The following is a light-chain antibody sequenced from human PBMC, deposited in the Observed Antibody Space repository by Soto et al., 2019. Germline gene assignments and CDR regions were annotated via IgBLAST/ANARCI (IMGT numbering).Light chain of an antibody. V-gene: IGLV1-51*02. CDR3: GTWDISLSGGV. CDR2: EDN. CDR1: DSTLGNNH. J-gene: IGLJ3*02. Sequence: QSVLTQPPSVSAAPGQKVTISCSGGDSTLGNNHASWYQHLPGTTPKLIIYEDNKRPSGIPDRFSGSKSGTSATLGITGLQTGDEADYYCGTWDISLSGGVFGGGTKLTVL.